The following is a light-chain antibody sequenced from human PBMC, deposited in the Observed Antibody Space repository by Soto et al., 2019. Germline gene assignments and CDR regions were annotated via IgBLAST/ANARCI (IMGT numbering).Light chain of an antibody. CDR2: EVS. V-gene: IGLV2-14*01. J-gene: IGLJ3*02. CDR1: SSDVGGYNY. CDR3: KSRTTRNTLV. Sequence: QSALTQPASVSGSPGQSITISCTGTSSDVGGYNYVSWYQQHPGKAPKLMIYEVSNRPSGVSNRFYGSRSGNTASLTISGLQAEDEADYYCKSRTTRNTLVFGGGTKLTLL.